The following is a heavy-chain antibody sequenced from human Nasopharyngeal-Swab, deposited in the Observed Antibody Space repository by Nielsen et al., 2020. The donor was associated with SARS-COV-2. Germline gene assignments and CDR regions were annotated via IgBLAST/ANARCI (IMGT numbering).Heavy chain of an antibody. J-gene: IGHJ6*03. CDR1: GVSISSYF. Sequence: SETLSLTCTVSGVSISSYFWSWIRQSPGKGLEWIGYVHYTGSTNYSPSLKSRVTIALDTSKNQFSLELKSVTAADTAVYYCAREPRGYSYGLGMDYYYMDVWGKGTTVTVSS. CDR2: VHYTGST. V-gene: IGHV4-59*01. D-gene: IGHD5-18*01. CDR3: AREPRGYSYGLGMDYYYMDV.